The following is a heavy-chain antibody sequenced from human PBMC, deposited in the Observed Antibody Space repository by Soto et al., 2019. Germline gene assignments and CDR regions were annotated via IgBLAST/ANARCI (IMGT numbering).Heavy chain of an antibody. Sequence: QVQLVQSGAEVKKPGASVKVSCKASGYTFTTYAMHWVRQAPGQRLQWMGWINDGNGNTKYSQKFQGRVNITSDTSASTAYMELSSRRSEDTAVYYCAGVGYTGKYQLVFWFAPWGQGTLVTVSS. D-gene: IGHD2-2*01. CDR3: AGVGYTGKYQLVFWFAP. CDR1: GYTFTTYA. V-gene: IGHV1-3*01. CDR2: INDGNGNT. J-gene: IGHJ5*02.